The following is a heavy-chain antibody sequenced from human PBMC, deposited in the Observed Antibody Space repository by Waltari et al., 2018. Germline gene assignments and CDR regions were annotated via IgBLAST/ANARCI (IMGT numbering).Heavy chain of an antibody. CDR2: IYYSGST. D-gene: IGHD2-2*01. CDR1: GGSISSGGYY. Sequence: QVQLQESGPGLVKPSQTLSLTCTVSGGSISSGGYYWSWIRQHPGKGLEWIGYIYYSGSTYYIPSLKSRVTISVDTSKNQCSLKLSSVTAADTAVYYCAREGDCSSTSCPLDLWGRGTLVTVSS. CDR3: AREGDCSSTSCPLDL. J-gene: IGHJ2*01. V-gene: IGHV4-31*03.